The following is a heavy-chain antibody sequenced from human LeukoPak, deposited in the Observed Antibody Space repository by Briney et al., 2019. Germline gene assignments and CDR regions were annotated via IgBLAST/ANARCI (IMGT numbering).Heavy chain of an antibody. V-gene: IGHV3-74*01. Sequence: PGGSLRLSCAASGFTFSSYWMHWVRHAPGKGLVWVSRINSDGSSTSYADSVKGRFTISRDNAKNTLYLQMNSLRAEDTAVYYCARARYSSSWYPYYYGMDVWGQGTTVTVSS. CDR1: GFTFSSYW. D-gene: IGHD6-13*01. CDR3: ARARYSSSWYPYYYGMDV. J-gene: IGHJ6*02. CDR2: INSDGSST.